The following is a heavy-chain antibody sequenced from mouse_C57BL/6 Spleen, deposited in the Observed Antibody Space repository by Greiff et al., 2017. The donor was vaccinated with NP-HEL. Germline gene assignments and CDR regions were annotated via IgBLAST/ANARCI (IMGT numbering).Heavy chain of an antibody. CDR2: ISSGGSHT. CDR3: ARRTHYYGSSYWYFDV. D-gene: IGHD1-1*01. Sequence: EVKLMESGGDLVKPGGSLKLSCAASGFTFSSYGMSWVRQTPDKRLEWVATISSGGSHTYYPDSVKGRFTISRDNAKNTLYLQMSSLKSEDTAMYYCARRTHYYGSSYWYFDVWGTGTTVTVSS. CDR1: GFTFSSYG. V-gene: IGHV5-6*01. J-gene: IGHJ1*03.